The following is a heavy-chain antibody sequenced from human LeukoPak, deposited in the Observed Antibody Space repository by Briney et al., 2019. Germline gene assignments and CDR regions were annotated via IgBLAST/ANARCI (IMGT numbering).Heavy chain of an antibody. V-gene: IGHV3-23*01. D-gene: IGHD3-3*01. CDR1: GFTFSSYA. Sequence: GGSLRLSCAASGFTFSSYAMSWVRQAPGKGLEWVSAISGSGGSTYYADSVKGRFTISRDNSKNTLYLQMNSLRAEDTAAYYCAKDLSDFWSGYYKGWGQGTLVTVSS. J-gene: IGHJ4*02. CDR2: ISGSGGST. CDR3: AKDLSDFWSGYYKG.